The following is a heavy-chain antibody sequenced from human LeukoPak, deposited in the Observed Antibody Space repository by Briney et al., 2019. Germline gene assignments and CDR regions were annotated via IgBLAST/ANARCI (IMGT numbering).Heavy chain of an antibody. CDR2: IWYDGSNK. CDR3: AKDDSGYDSGITDY. D-gene: IGHD5-12*01. CDR1: GFTFSSYG. Sequence: GGSLRLSCAASGFTFSSYGMHWVRQAPGKGLEWVAVIWYDGSNKYYAGSVKGRFTISRDNSKNTLYLQMNSLRAEDTAVYYCAKDDSGYDSGITDYWGQGTLVTVSS. V-gene: IGHV3-33*06. J-gene: IGHJ4*02.